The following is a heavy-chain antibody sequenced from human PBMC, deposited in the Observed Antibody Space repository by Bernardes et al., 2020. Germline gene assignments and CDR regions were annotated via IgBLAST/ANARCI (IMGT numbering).Heavy chain of an antibody. CDR3: AKSLWFGELLKADYGMDV. V-gene: IGHV3-23*01. Sequence: GGSLRLSCAASGFTFSSYAMSWVRQAPGKGLEWVSAISGSGGSTYYADSVKGRFTISRDNSKNTLYLQMNSLRAEDTAVYYCAKSLWFGELLKADYGMDVWGQGTTVTVSS. D-gene: IGHD3-10*01. CDR2: ISGSGGST. CDR1: GFTFSSYA. J-gene: IGHJ6*02.